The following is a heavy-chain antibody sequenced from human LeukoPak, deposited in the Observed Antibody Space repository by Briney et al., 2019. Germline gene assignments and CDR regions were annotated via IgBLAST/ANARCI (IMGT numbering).Heavy chain of an antibody. Sequence: PGGTLRLSCAASGFTFSSYGMSWVRQAPGKGLEWVSPIRCSGGSTYYADSVKGRFILSRDNYKNLLYLQMNSLSAEDTAVYYCAKQLWFGESPFDYWGQGTLVTVSS. J-gene: IGHJ4*02. D-gene: IGHD3-10*01. CDR1: GFTFSSYG. V-gene: IGHV3-23*01. CDR3: AKQLWFGESPFDY. CDR2: IRCSGGST.